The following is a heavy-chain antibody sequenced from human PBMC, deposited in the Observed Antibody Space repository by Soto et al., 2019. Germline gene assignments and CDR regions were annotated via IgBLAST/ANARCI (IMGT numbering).Heavy chain of an antibody. D-gene: IGHD6-13*01. CDR1: GFTFSSYA. CDR3: ARDSSSWYGGIFGWFDP. Sequence: PGGSLRLSCAASGFTFSSYAMHWVRQAPGKGLEWVAVISYDGSNKYYADSVKGRFTISRDNSKNTLYLQMNSLRAEDTAVYYCARDSSSWYGGIFGWFDPWGQGTLVTVSS. V-gene: IGHV3-30-3*01. J-gene: IGHJ5*02. CDR2: ISYDGSNK.